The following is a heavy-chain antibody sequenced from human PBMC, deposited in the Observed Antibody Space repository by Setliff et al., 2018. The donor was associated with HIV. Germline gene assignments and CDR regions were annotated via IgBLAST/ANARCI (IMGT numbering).Heavy chain of an antibody. CDR3: ARVANSRGYSYDFDS. CDR2: IKQDGSEK. D-gene: IGHD5-18*01. CDR1: GFTFDSFW. J-gene: IGHJ4*02. V-gene: IGHV3-7*03. Sequence: SGGSLRLSCITSGFTFDSFWMGWVRQAPGKGLEWVANIKQDGSEKYYVDSVKGRFTISRDNAKNSLYLQMNSLRAEDTAVYYCARVANSRGYSYDFDSWGQGTLVTVSS.